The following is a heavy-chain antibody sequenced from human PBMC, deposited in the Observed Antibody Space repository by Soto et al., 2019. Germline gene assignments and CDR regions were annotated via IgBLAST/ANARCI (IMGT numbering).Heavy chain of an antibody. Sequence: SETLSLTCSVSNASITSSYWNWIRQSPGKGLEWIGFVYHTGTTKYNPSLKGRVTMSIDTSRNEFSLRLTSVTTADTAFYFCARDFAGRGPFDPWGPGTQVTVSS. CDR3: ARDFAGRGPFDP. J-gene: IGHJ5*01. V-gene: IGHV4-59*01. D-gene: IGHD3-3*01. CDR1: NASITSSY. CDR2: VYHTGTT.